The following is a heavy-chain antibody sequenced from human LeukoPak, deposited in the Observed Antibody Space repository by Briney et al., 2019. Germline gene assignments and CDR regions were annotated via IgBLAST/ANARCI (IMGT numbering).Heavy chain of an antibody. J-gene: IGHJ6*02. Sequence: GGSLRLSCAASGFTFSSYGMHWVRQAPGKGLEWVAFIRFDGNENYYADSVKGRFTISGDNSKNTLYLQMNSLRADDTAIYYCANTIAVAGFYYYYGMDVWGQGTTVTVSS. CDR1: GFTFSSYG. CDR3: ANTIAVAGFYYYYGMDV. V-gene: IGHV3-30*02. CDR2: IRFDGNEN. D-gene: IGHD6-19*01.